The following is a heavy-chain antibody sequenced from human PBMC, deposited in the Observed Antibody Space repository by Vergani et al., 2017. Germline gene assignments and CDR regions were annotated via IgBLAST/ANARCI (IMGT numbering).Heavy chain of an antibody. CDR2: ISGSGGST. Sequence: EVQLLESGGGLVQPGGSLRLSCAASGFTFSSYAMSWVRQAPGKGLEWVSAISGSGGSTYNADSVKGRFTISRDNSKNTLYLQMNSLRAEDTAVYYCAKTRSGWELLEGYFDYWGQGTLVTVSS. CDR1: GFTFSSYA. J-gene: IGHJ4*02. V-gene: IGHV3-23*01. D-gene: IGHD1-26*01. CDR3: AKTRSGWELLEGYFDY.